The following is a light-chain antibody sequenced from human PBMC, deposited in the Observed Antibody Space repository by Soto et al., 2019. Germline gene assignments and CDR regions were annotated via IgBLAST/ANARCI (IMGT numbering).Light chain of an antibody. V-gene: IGKV1-5*03. J-gene: IGKJ2*01. Sequence: DIQVTQSPSTLSASVGDRVTITCRASQSGSSWMAWYQQKPGKAPNLLIYKASTLESGVPSRFSGAGSGTEFTLTIASLQPDEFATYYCQQHETYPYIFGQGTKLE. CDR2: KAS. CDR1: QSGSSW. CDR3: QQHETYPYI.